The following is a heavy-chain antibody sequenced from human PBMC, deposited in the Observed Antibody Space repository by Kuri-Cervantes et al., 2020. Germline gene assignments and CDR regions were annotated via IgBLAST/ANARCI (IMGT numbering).Heavy chain of an antibody. CDR2: ISAYNGNT. CDR1: GYTFTSYG. CDR3: ARDSSGYYSGWFDP. D-gene: IGHD3-22*01. J-gene: IGHJ5*02. V-gene: IGHV1-18*01. Sequence: ASVKVSCKASGYTFTSYGISWVRQAPGQGLEWMGWISAYNGNTNYAQKFQGWVTMTRDTSISTAYMELSRLRSDDTAVYYCARDSSGYYSGWFDPWGQGTLVTVSS.